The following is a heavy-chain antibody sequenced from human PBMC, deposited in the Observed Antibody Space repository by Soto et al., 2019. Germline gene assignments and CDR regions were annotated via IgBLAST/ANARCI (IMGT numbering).Heavy chain of an antibody. CDR2: INHSGST. D-gene: IGHD3-10*01. CDR1: GGSFSGYY. J-gene: IGHJ6*02. V-gene: IGHV4-34*01. Sequence: SETLSLTCAVYGGSFSGYYWRWIRQPPGKGLEWIGEINHSGSTNYNPSLKSRVTISVDASKNQFSLKLSSVTAADTAVYYCASGLWFGELLANYYYYGMDVWGQGTTVTVSS. CDR3: ASGLWFGELLANYYYYGMDV.